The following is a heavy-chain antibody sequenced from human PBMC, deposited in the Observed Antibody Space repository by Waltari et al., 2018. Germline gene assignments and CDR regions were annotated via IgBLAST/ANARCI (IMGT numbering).Heavy chain of an antibody. J-gene: IGHJ6*02. D-gene: IGHD6-13*01. V-gene: IGHV1-3*01. CDR2: INAGNGNT. CDR1: GYTFTSYA. Sequence: QVQLVQSGAEVKKPGASVKVSCKASGYTFTSYAMHWVRQAPGQRLEWMGWINAGNGNTKYSQKFQGRVTSTRDTSASTAYMELSSLRSEDTAVYYCASTLRGGSWYPYYYYYGMDVWGQGTTVTVSS. CDR3: ASTLRGGSWYPYYYYYGMDV.